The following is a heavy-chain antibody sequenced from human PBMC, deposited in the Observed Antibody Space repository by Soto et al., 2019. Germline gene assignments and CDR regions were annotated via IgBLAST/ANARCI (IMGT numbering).Heavy chain of an antibody. CDR3: ARAHDYDFWSGFLFYGMDV. D-gene: IGHD3-3*01. CDR1: RFTFINYA. V-gene: IGHV3-23*01. CDR2: ISSTGGST. J-gene: IGHJ6*02. Sequence: GGSLRLSCASSRFTFINYAMSWVRQAPGKGLEWVSGISSTGGSTYYADSVKGRFTISRDNSKNTLDLQMSSLRAEDTAIYYCARAHDYDFWSGFLFYGMDVWGQGTTVTVSS.